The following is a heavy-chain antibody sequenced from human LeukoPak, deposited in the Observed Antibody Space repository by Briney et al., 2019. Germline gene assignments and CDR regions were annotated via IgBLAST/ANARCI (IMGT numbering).Heavy chain of an antibody. CDR1: GYTFTSYG. D-gene: IGHD6-13*01. J-gene: IGHJ4*02. CDR3: ARDYRIAAAGTLGLGY. CDR2: ISAYNGNT. V-gene: IGHV1-18*01. Sequence: ASVKVSCKASGYTFTSYGIRWVRQAPGQGLEWMGWISAYNGNTNYAQKLQGRVTMTTDTSTSTAYMELRSLRSDDTAVYYCARDYRIAAAGTLGLGYWGQGTLVTVSS.